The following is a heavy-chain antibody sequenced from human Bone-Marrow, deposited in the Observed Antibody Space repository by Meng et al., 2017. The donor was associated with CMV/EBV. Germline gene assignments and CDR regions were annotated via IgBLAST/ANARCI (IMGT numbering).Heavy chain of an antibody. CDR3: ARVRMITFGGIISHRYFDY. D-gene: IGHD3-16*02. CDR2: IYYSGST. CDR1: SGAYY. Sequence: SGAYYWSWIRQHPGKGLEWIGYIYYSGSTYYNPSLKSRLTISVDTSKNQYSLKLSSVTAADTAVYYCARVRMITFGGIISHRYFDYWGQGTLVTVSS. V-gene: IGHV4-31*02. J-gene: IGHJ4*02.